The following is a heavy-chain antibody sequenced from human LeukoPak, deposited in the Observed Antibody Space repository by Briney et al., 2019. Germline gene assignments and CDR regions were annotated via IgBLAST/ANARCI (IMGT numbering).Heavy chain of an antibody. J-gene: IGHJ4*02. Sequence: SETLSLTCTVSGGSISSGSYYWSWIRQPAGKGLEWIGRIYTSGSTNYNPSLKSRVTISVDTSKNQFSLKLSSVTAADTAVYYCARGNAFVSGSYGYWGQGTLVTVSS. CDR2: IYTSGST. D-gene: IGHD1-26*01. CDR3: ARGNAFVSGSYGY. V-gene: IGHV4-61*02. CDR1: GGSISSGSYY.